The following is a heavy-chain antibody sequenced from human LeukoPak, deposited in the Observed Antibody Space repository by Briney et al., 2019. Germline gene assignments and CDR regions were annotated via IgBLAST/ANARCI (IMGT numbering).Heavy chain of an antibody. CDR1: GGSFSGYY. V-gene: IGHV4-34*01. Sequence: SETLSLTCAVYGGSFSGYYWSWIRQPPGKGLEWIGEINHSGSTNYNPSLKSRVTISVDRSKNQFSLKLSSVTAADTAVYYCARDQGGMDVWGQGTTVTVSS. CDR2: INHSGST. J-gene: IGHJ6*02. CDR3: ARDQGGMDV.